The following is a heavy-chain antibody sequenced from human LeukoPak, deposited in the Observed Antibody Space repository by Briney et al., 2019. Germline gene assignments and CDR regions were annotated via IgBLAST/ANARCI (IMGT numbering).Heavy chain of an antibody. CDR3: AREMLVIPAAVDY. CDR2: ISLSGRFI. D-gene: IGHD2-2*01. CDR1: GFNFSAFS. V-gene: IGHV3-21*01. Sequence: GGSLRLSCGASGFNFSAFSMSWVRQAPGKGLEWVASISLSGRFIYYADSLKGRFTISRDNAKNSVHLQVNSLRAEDTAVYYCAREMLVIPAAVDYWGRGTLDTVSS. J-gene: IGHJ4*02.